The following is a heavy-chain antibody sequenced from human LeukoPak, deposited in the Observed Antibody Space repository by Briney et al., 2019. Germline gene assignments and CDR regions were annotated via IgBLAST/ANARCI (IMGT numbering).Heavy chain of an antibody. J-gene: IGHJ4*02. V-gene: IGHV4-59*08. D-gene: IGHD2-2*03. CDR3: ARHGFSDLYYFDF. CDR1: GGSISSYY. CDR2: IYHSGST. Sequence: PSETLSLTCTVSGGSISSYYWSWIRLPPGKGLEWIGYIYHSGSTNYDPSLKSRVTISVDTSKNQFSLKLSSITAADTAVYFCARHGFSDLYYFDFWGQGTLVTVSS.